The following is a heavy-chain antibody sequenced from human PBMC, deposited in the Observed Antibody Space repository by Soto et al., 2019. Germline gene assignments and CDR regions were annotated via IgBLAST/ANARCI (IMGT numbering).Heavy chain of an antibody. CDR3: ASPDRYGDRHFVY. CDR1: GGSITSSNYY. D-gene: IGHD4-17*01. CDR2: IYYSGTT. Sequence: SETLSLTCTVGGGSITSSNYYWAWIRQPTRKGLEWIGNIYYSGTTYYNPSLKSRVTISVDTSKNQFSLKLTSVTAADTAVYYCASPDRYGDRHFVYWGQTTLVTVSS. V-gene: IGHV4-39*01. J-gene: IGHJ4*02.